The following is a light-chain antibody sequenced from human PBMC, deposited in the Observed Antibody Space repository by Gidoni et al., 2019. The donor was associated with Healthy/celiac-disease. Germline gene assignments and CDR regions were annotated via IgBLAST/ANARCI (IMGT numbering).Light chain of an antibody. CDR1: QDISNY. V-gene: IGKV1-33*01. Sequence: DIQMTQSPSSLSASVGDRVTITCQASQDISNYLNWYKQKPGKAPKLLIYDASNLETGVPSRFSGSGSGTDFTFTISSLQPEDIATYYCQQYDNLPCTFGPGTKVDIK. CDR3: QQYDNLPCT. CDR2: DAS. J-gene: IGKJ3*01.